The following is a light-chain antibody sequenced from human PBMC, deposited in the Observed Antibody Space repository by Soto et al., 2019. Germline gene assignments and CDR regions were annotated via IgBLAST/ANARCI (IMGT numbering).Light chain of an antibody. CDR3: QQYLTSPKT. CDR1: QSVSSSN. Sequence: DIVLTQSPDTLSLSPGERATLSCRASQSVSSSNFAWYQQKPAQAPRLLIYGASRRAPGIPERFSGSGSGTDFTLTISRLAPEDFAVYYCQQYLTSPKTFGQGTKVDIK. CDR2: GAS. J-gene: IGKJ1*01. V-gene: IGKV3-20*01.